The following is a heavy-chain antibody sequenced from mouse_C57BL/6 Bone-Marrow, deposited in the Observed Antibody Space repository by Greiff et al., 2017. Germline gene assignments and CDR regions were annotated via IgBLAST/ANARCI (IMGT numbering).Heavy chain of an antibody. V-gene: IGHV1-52*01. CDR3: ARRSSGYFDY. CDR2: IDPSDSET. CDR1: GYTFTSYW. J-gene: IGHJ2*01. D-gene: IGHD3-2*02. Sequence: QVQLQQPGAELVRPGSSVKLSCKASGYTFTSYWMHWVKQRPIQGLEWIGNIDPSDSETHYNQKFKDKATLTVDKSSSTAYMQLSSLTSEDSAVDYCARRSSGYFDYWGQGTTLTVSS.